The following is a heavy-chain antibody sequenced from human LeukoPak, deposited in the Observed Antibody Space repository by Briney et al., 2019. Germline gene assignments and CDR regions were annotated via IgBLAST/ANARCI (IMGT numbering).Heavy chain of an antibody. CDR3: ASTFGEMATIRYYYYGMDV. CDR1: GGTFSSYA. J-gene: IGHJ6*02. CDR2: IIPILGIA. Sequence: GASVKVSCKASGGTFSSYAISWVRQAPGRGLEWMGRIIPILGIANYAQKFQGRVTITADKSTSTAYMELSSLRSEDTAVYYCASTFGEMATIRYYYYGMDVWGQGTTVTVSS. D-gene: IGHD5-24*01. V-gene: IGHV1-69*04.